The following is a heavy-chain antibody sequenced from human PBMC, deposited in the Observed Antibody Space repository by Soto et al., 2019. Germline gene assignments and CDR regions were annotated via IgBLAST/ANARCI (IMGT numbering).Heavy chain of an antibody. D-gene: IGHD4-17*01. CDR2: IIPIFGTA. Sequence: GASVKVSCKASGGTFSSYAISWVRQAPGQGLEWMGGIIPIFGTANYAQKFQGRVTITADESTSTAYMELNSLRAEDTAVYYCASDPPRMTTLTTVDYWGQGALVTVSS. CDR1: GGTFSSYA. CDR3: ASDPPRMTTLTTVDY. J-gene: IGHJ4*02. V-gene: IGHV1-69*13.